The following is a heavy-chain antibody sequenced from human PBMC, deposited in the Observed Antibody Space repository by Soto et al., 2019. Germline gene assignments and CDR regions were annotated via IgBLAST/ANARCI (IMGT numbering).Heavy chain of an antibody. CDR3: ARDGGTVVTYNWFDP. CDR1: GFTFSSYA. D-gene: IGHD2-21*02. V-gene: IGHV3-30-3*01. CDR2: ISYDGSNK. J-gene: IGHJ5*02. Sequence: PGGSLRLSCAASGFTFSSYAMHWVRQAPGKGLEWVAVISYDGSNKYYADSVKGRFTISRGNSKNTLYLQMNSLRAEDTAVYYCARDGGTVVTYNWFDPWGQGTLVTVSS.